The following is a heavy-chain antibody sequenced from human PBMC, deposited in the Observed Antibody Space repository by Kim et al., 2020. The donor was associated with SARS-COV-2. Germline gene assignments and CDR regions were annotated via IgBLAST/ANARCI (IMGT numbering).Heavy chain of an antibody. CDR2: GTT. V-gene: IGHV3-15*01. CDR3: TTGPPRGY. J-gene: IGHJ4*02. Sequence: GTTDYAAPVKGRFTISRDDSKNTLYLQMNSLKTEDTAVYYCTTGPPRGYWGQGTLVTVSS.